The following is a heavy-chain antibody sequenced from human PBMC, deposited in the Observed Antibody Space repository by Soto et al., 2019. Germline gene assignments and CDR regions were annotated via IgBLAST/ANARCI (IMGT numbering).Heavy chain of an antibody. V-gene: IGHV1-24*01. Sequence: GASVKVSCKVSGYTLTELSMHWVRQAPGKGLEWLGGFDPEDGETIYAQKFQGRVTMTEDTSTDTAYMELSSLRSEDTAVYYCATHGLLWFGDPRGYYYGMDVWGQGTTVTVSS. D-gene: IGHD3-10*01. J-gene: IGHJ6*02. CDR3: ATHGLLWFGDPRGYYYGMDV. CDR1: GYTLTELS. CDR2: FDPEDGET.